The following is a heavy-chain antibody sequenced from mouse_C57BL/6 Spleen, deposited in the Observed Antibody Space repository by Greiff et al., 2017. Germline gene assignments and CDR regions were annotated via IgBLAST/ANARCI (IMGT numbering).Heavy chain of an antibody. J-gene: IGHJ4*01. CDR2: INPSNGGT. Sequence: QVHVKQPGPELVKPGASVTLSCKASGYTFTSYWMHWVKQRPGQGLEWIGNINPSNGGTNYNEKFKSKATLTVDNSSSTAYMQLSSLTSEDSAVYYCARVSRYAMDYWGQGTSVTVSS. CDR1: GYTFTSYW. V-gene: IGHV1-53*01. CDR3: ARVSRYAMDY.